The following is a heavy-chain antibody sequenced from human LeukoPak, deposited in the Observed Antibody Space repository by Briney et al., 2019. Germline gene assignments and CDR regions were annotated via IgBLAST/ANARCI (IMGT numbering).Heavy chain of an antibody. CDR3: AREYTGDYYYYYGIDV. D-gene: IGHD3-16*01. V-gene: IGHV1-18*01. CDR1: GYTFTSYG. J-gene: IGHJ6*02. CDR2: ISAYNGNT. Sequence: ASVKVSCKASGYTFTSYGISWVRQAPGQGLEWMGWISAYNGNTNYAQKLQGRVTMTTDTSTSTAYMELRSLRSHDTAVYYCAREYTGDYYYYYGIDVWGQGTTVTVSS.